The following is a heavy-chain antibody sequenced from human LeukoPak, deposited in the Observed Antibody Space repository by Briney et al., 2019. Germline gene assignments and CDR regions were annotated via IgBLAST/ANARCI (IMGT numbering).Heavy chain of an antibody. D-gene: IGHD3-22*01. V-gene: IGHV1-2*02. CDR1: GYTFTGYY. CDR3: ARVGYYYDSSGYYGY. J-gene: IGHJ4*02. CDR2: INPNSGGT. Sequence: ASVKVSCKASGYTFTGYYMHWVRQAPGQGLEWMGWINPNSGGTNYAQKFQGRVTMTRDTSISTAYMELSRLRSDDTAVYYCARVGYYYDSSGYYGYWGQGTLVTVSS.